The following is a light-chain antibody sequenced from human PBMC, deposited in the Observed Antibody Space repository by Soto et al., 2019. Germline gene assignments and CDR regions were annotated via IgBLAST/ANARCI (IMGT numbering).Light chain of an antibody. CDR1: SSDVGGYDY. CDR3: TSYTVSSSTYA. J-gene: IGLJ1*01. Sequence: QSALTQPASVSGSPGQSITISCTGTSSDVGGYDYVSWYQQHPGKAPKLIIFEVSNRPSGASNRFSGSKSGNTASLTISGLQTEDEADYYCTSYTVSSSTYAFGTGTKLTVL. CDR2: EVS. V-gene: IGLV2-14*01.